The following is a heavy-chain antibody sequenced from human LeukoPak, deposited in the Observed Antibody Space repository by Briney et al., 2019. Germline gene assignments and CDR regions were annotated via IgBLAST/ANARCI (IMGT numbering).Heavy chain of an antibody. D-gene: IGHD3-22*01. Sequence: GGSLRLSRAASGFTFSSYAMSWVRQAPGKGLEWVSAISGSGGSTYYADSVKGRFTISRDNSKNTLYLQMNSLRAEDTAVYYCAEARGTTMIVVVNYWGQGTLVTVSS. V-gene: IGHV3-23*01. CDR3: AEARGTTMIVVVNY. CDR1: GFTFSSYA. CDR2: ISGSGGST. J-gene: IGHJ4*02.